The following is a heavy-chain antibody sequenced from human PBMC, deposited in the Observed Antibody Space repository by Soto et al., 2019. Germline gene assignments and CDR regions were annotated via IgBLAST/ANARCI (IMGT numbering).Heavy chain of an antibody. J-gene: IGHJ5*02. CDR3: ARDSLGYCSSTSCYVVFGGWFEP. D-gene: IGHD2-2*01. CDR2: ISAYNGNT. Sequence: ASVKVSCKASGYTFTSYGISWVRQAPGQGLEWMGWISAYNGNTNYAQKLQGRVTMTTDTSTSTAYMELRSLRSDDTAVYYCARDSLGYCSSTSCYVVFGGWFEPWGQGTLVTVSS. V-gene: IGHV1-18*01. CDR1: GYTFTSYG.